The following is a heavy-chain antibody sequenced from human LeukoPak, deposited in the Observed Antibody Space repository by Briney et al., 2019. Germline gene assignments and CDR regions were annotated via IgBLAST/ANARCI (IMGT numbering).Heavy chain of an antibody. V-gene: IGHV3-11*06. J-gene: IGHJ4*02. CDR1: GFTFSDYY. CDR3: ARDGDYGDYDFDY. CDR2: ISSSSSYT. D-gene: IGHD4-17*01. Sequence: GGSLRLSCAASGFTFSDYYMSWIRQAPGKGLGWVSYISSSSSYTNYADSVKGRFTISRDNAKNSLYLQMNSLRAEDTAVYYCARDGDYGDYDFDYWGQGTLVTVSS.